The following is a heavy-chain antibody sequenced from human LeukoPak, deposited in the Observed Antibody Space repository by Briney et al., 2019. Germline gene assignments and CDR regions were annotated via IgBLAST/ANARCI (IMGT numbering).Heavy chain of an antibody. J-gene: IGHJ4*02. CDR2: TNPNSGGT. Sequence: ASVKVSCKASGYTFTGYYMHWVRQAPGQGLEWMGWTNPNSGGTNYAQKFQGRVTMTRDTSISTAYMELSRLRSDDTAVYYCARDLGDSSGYYYWGIYYFDYWGQGTLVTVSS. CDR3: ARDLGDSSGYYYWGIYYFDY. V-gene: IGHV1-2*02. CDR1: GYTFTGYY. D-gene: IGHD3-22*01.